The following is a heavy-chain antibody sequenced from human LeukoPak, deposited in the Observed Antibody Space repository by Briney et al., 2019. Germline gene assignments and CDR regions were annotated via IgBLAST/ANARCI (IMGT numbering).Heavy chain of an antibody. J-gene: IGHJ5*02. CDR3: ASWPVGWYGEAS. Sequence: GGSLRLSCAATGLIVSSNFMCWGRQAPGKGVGWGSVIYGGSSTYYADSVKGRSTISRDTPKNTLYLQMNSLRVEDTAVYYCASWPVGWYGEASCGQGTLVTASS. CDR2: IYGGSST. D-gene: IGHD6-19*01. CDR1: GLIVSSNF. V-gene: IGHV3-53*01.